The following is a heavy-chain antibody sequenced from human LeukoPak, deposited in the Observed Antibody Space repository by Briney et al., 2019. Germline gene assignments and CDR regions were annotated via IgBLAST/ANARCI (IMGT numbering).Heavy chain of an antibody. J-gene: IGHJ4*02. Sequence: GGSLRLSCAASGFTFSSYAMTWVRQAPGKGLQWVSSISGGGDTTYYADSVRGRFTISRDNSKNTLSVQMNNLRAEDTAVYYCSKQRSEVVVAATNYWGQGTLVTVSS. D-gene: IGHD2-15*01. V-gene: IGHV3-23*01. CDR2: ISGGGDTT. CDR1: GFTFSSYA. CDR3: SKQRSEVVVAATNY.